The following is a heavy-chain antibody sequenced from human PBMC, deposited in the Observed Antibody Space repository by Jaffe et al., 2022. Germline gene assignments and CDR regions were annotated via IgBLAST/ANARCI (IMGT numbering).Heavy chain of an antibody. D-gene: IGHD1-1*01. CDR1: GYSFTSYW. V-gene: IGHV5-51*03. Sequence: EVQLVQSGAEVKKPGESLKISCKGSGYSFTSYWIGWVRQMPGKGLEWMGIIYPGDSDTRYSPSFQGQVTISADKSISTAYLQWSSLKASDTAMYYCARLGNWNAPQDYYYYYMDVWGKGTTVTVSS. CDR3: ARLGNWNAPQDYYYYYMDV. CDR2: IYPGDSDT. J-gene: IGHJ6*03.